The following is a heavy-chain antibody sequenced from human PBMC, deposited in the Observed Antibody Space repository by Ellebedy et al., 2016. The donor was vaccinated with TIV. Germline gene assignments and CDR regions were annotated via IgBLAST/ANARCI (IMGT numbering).Heavy chain of an antibody. CDR2: INPSGGST. CDR3: ARARSSGWLHTPDY. D-gene: IGHD6-19*01. CDR1: GGTFSSYA. J-gene: IGHJ4*02. V-gene: IGHV1-46*04. Sequence: AASVTVSCKASGGTFSSYAISWVRQAPGQGLEWMGIINPSGGSTTYPQKLQGSLTMTRDTSTSTVYTELSSLRSEDTAVYYCARARSSGWLHTPDYWGQGLLVTVSS.